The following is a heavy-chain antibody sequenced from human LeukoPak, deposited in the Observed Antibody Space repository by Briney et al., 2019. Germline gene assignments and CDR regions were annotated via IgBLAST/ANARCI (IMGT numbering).Heavy chain of an antibody. Sequence: PSETLSLTCTVSGGSISHYYWTWIRQPPGKGLEWIGYIYYSDVANYNPSLKSRVSISVDTSKNQFSLKLTSVTAADTAVYYCAVGLDIAMPGKVPTGWGQGTLVTVSS. CDR3: AVGLDIAMPGKVPTG. CDR2: IYYSDVA. D-gene: IGHD6-19*01. V-gene: IGHV4-59*01. CDR1: GGSISHYY. J-gene: IGHJ4*02.